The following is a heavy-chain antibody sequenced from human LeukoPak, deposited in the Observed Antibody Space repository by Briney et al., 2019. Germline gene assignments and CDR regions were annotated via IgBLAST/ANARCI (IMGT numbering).Heavy chain of an antibody. CDR3: ARVPYYDSSGTYFDY. V-gene: IGHV3-48*04. CDR2: ISSSSSTI. CDR1: GFTFRSYS. D-gene: IGHD3-22*01. J-gene: IGHJ4*02. Sequence: PGGYLRLSCAASGFTFRSYSMNSGRQAPGKGLEWVSYISSSSSTIYYADSVKGRFTISRDNAKNSLYLQMNSLRAEDTALYYCARVPYYDSSGTYFDYWGQGTLVTVSS.